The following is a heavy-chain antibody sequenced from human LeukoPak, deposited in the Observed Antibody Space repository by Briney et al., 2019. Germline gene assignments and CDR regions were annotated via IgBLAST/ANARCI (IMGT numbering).Heavy chain of an antibody. J-gene: IGHJ5*02. D-gene: IGHD6-13*01. CDR2: ISGSGGST. V-gene: IGHV3-23*01. CDR3: ARDLSIAAAGGNWFDP. CDR1: GFTFSSYA. Sequence: GGSLRLSCAASGFTFSSYAMSWVRQAPGKGLEWVSAISGSGGSTYYADSVKGRFTISRDNSKNSLYLQMNSLRAEDTALYHCARDLSIAAAGGNWFDPWGQGTLVTVSS.